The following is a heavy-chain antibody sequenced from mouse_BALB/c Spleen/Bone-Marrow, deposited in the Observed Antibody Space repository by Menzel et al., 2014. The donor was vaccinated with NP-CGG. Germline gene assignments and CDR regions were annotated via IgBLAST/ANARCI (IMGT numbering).Heavy chain of an antibody. CDR2: ILPGSGTA. CDR3: ARASVVPYYFDF. D-gene: IGHD1-1*01. V-gene: IGHV1-9*01. J-gene: IGHJ2*01. Sequence: VQLQQSGAELMKPGASVKISCKATGYTFSNYWIDWVKQRPGHGLEWIGEILPGSGTANYNEKFKGKATFTADTSSNTAYMQLSSITSEDAALYYCARASVVPYYFDFWGQGTTLTVSS. CDR1: GYTFSNYW.